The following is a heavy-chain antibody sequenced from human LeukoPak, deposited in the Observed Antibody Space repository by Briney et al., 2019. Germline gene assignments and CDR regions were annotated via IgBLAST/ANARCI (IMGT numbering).Heavy chain of an antibody. V-gene: IGHV4-34*01. Sequence: SETLSLTCAVYGGSFSGYYWSWIRQPPGKGLEWIGEINHSGSTNYNPSLKSRVTISVDTSKNQFSLKLSSVTAADTAVYYCARLTPSYYDFWGGYYNPRSRVSYMDVWGKGTTVTVSS. J-gene: IGHJ6*03. CDR3: ARLTPSYYDFWGGYYNPRSRVSYMDV. D-gene: IGHD3-3*01. CDR1: GGSFSGYY. CDR2: INHSGST.